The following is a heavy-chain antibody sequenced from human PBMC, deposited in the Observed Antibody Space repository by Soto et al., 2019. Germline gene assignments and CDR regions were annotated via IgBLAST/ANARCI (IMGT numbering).Heavy chain of an antibody. CDR2: ITSNTGGT. CDR1: GYTFTGYY. D-gene: IGHD6-25*01. Sequence: QEQLVQSGAEVKKPGASVKVSCKASGYTFTGYYIHWVRQAPGQGLEWMGWITSNTGGTNYAHSFQGRVTVTRDTSINTAYMELSRLTSDDTAVYYCARLNSGYGMDVWGQGTTVTVSS. CDR3: ARLNSGYGMDV. V-gene: IGHV1-2*07. J-gene: IGHJ6*02.